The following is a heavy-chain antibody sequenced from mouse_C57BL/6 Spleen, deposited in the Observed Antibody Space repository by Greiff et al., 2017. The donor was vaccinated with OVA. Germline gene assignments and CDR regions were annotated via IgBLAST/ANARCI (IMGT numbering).Heavy chain of an antibody. V-gene: IGHV1-82*01. CDR2: IYPGDGDT. J-gene: IGHJ4*01. CDR1: GYAFSSSW. Sequence: VQLQQPGAELVKPGASVKLSCKASGYAFSSSWMNWVKQRPGKGLEWIGRIYPGDGDTNYNGKFKGKATLTADKSSSTAYMQLSSLTSEDSAVYFCARGDYAAMDYWGQGTSVTVSS. CDR3: ARGDYAAMDY.